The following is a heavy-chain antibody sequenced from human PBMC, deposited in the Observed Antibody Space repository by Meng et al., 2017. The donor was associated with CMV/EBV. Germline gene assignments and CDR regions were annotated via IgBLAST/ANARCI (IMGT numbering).Heavy chain of an antibody. CDR2: ISYDGSNK. V-gene: IGHV3-30-3*01. J-gene: IGHJ4*02. CDR1: GFTFSSYA. Sequence: GESLKISCAASGFTFSSYAMHWVRQAPGKGLEWVAVISYDGSNKYYADSVKGRFTISRDNSKNTLYLQMNSLRAEDTAVYYCAKDRGELMYYFDYWGQGTLVTVSS. D-gene: IGHD1-26*01. CDR3: AKDRGELMYYFDY.